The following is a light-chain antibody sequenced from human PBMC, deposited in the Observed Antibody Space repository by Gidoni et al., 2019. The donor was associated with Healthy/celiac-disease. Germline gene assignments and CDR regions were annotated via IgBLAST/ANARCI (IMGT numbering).Light chain of an antibody. J-gene: IGKJ4*01. CDR2: DAS. V-gene: IGKV1-33*01. CDR3: QQYYNLPLT. Sequence: DIQMTQYPSSLSASVGDRVTITCQASQDISNYLNWYQQKPGKAPKLLIYDASNLETGVPSRFSVSGSGTDFTFTISSLQPEDIATYYCQQYYNLPLTFGGGTKVEIK. CDR1: QDISNY.